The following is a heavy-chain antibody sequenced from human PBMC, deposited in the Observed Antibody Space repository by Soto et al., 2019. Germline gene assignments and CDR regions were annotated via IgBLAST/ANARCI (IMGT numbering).Heavy chain of an antibody. D-gene: IGHD3-3*01. Sequence: GASVKVSCKASGYTFTSCAISWVRQAPGQGLEWMGGIIPIFGTANYAQKFQGRVTITADESTSTAYMELSSLRSEDTAVYYCARDRGGSYDFWSGYYGYYYGMDVWGQGTTVTVSS. CDR3: ARDRGGSYDFWSGYYGYYYGMDV. CDR1: GYTFTSCA. J-gene: IGHJ6*02. CDR2: IIPIFGTA. V-gene: IGHV1-69*13.